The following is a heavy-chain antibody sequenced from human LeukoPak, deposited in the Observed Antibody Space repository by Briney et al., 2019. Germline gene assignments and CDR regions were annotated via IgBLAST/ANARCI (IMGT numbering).Heavy chain of an antibody. V-gene: IGHV3-7*03. CDR2: IKEDGTET. Sequence: GGSLRLSCAASGFSFSVYAMSWVRLAPGKGLEWVANIKEDGTETYYVDSVKGRFTISRDNAKNSLYLQMNSLRVEDTAVYYCAKEGRSLQTYWGQGTLVTVSS. J-gene: IGHJ4*02. D-gene: IGHD5-24*01. CDR3: AKEGRSLQTY. CDR1: GFSFSVYA.